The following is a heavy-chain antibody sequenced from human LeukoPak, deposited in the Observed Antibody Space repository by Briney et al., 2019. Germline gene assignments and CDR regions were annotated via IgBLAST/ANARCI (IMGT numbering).Heavy chain of an antibody. CDR2: INSDGSST. CDR3: TRGSVVAPISASDI. J-gene: IGHJ3*02. D-gene: IGHD2-21*02. Sequence: PGGSLRLSCAASGFTFSSHWMHWVRQAPGKELLWISLINSDGSSTTYADSVKGRFTISRDNAKNTLYLQMDSLRAEDTAVYYCTRGSVVAPISASDIWGQGTMVTVSS. CDR1: GFTFSSHW. V-gene: IGHV3-74*01.